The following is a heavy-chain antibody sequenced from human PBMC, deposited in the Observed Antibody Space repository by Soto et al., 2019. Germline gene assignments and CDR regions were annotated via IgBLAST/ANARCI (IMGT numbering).Heavy chain of an antibody. Sequence: QVQLVESGGGVVQPGRSLRLSCAASGFTFSSYVMHWFRQAPGKGLEWVAVIWYDGSHKYYADSVKGRFTISRDNSKNTLYLQMNSLRAEDTAVYYCARDHGSGSYYYFDYWGQGTLVTVS. CDR1: GFTFSSYV. D-gene: IGHD3-10*01. CDR3: ARDHGSGSYYYFDY. V-gene: IGHV3-33*01. J-gene: IGHJ4*02. CDR2: IWYDGSHK.